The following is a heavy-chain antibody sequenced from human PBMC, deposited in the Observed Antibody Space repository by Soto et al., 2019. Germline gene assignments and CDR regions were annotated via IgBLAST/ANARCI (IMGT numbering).Heavy chain of an antibody. CDR1: GFTFSSYW. V-gene: IGHV3-7*04. J-gene: IGHJ3*02. D-gene: IGHD3-22*01. Sequence: GGSLRLSCAASGFTFSSYWMNWVRQAPGKGLEWVANIKPDGSEKWYVDSVKGRFTISRDNAKRSLYLQMNSMRADDTAVYYCARGDYSDTSGPFSDAFDIWGQGTMVTVSS. CDR3: ARGDYSDTSGPFSDAFDI. CDR2: IKPDGSEK.